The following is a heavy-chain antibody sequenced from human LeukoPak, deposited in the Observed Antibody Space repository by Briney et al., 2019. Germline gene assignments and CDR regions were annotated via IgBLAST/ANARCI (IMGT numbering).Heavy chain of an antibody. CDR3: ATSVGTTGTT. D-gene: IGHD1-1*01. CDR2: IYTSGST. J-gene: IGHJ4*02. Sequence: PSDTLSLTDTVPGGSICSYYWILIPLPAAQLLQWIGRIYTSGSTNYNPSLKSRVTMSVDTSKNQFSLKLSSVTAADTAVYYCATSVGTTGTTWGQGTLVIVSS. CDR1: GGSICSYY. V-gene: IGHV4-4*07.